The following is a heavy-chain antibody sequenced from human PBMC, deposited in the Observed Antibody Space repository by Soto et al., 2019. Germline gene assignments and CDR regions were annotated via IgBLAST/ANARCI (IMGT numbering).Heavy chain of an antibody. CDR3: ARDLWPEYYFDY. J-gene: IGHJ4*02. CDR2: IIPIFGTA. V-gene: IGHV1-69*13. CDR1: GGTFSSYA. Sequence: SVKVSCKASGGTFSSYAISWVRQAPGQGLEWMGGIIPIFGTANYAQKFQGRVTITADESTSTAYMELSSLRSEDTAVYYCARDLWPEYYFDYWGQGTLVTVSS. D-gene: IGHD3-10*01.